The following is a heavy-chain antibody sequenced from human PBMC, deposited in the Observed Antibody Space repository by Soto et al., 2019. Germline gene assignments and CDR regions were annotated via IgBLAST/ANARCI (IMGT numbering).Heavy chain of an antibody. CDR1: GGSISSGGYS. D-gene: IGHD4-17*01. Sequence: SETLSLTCAVSGGSISSGGYSWSWIRQPPGKGLEWIGYIYHSGSTYYNPSLKSRVTISVDRSKNQFSLKLSSVTAADTAVYYCARVTDYGDYYFDYWGQGTLVTVSS. CDR3: ARVTDYGDYYFDY. J-gene: IGHJ4*02. V-gene: IGHV4-30-2*01. CDR2: IYHSGST.